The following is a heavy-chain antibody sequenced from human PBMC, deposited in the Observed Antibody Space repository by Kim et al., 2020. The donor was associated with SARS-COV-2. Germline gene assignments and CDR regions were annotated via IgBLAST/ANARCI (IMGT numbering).Heavy chain of an antibody. D-gene: IGHD3-10*01. J-gene: IGHJ4*02. V-gene: IGHV3-23*01. Sequence: DSVKGRFTISRDNSKNTLYLQMNSLRAEDTAVYYCAKARWTAGFVYYFDYWGQGTLVTVSS. CDR3: AKARWTAGFVYYFDY.